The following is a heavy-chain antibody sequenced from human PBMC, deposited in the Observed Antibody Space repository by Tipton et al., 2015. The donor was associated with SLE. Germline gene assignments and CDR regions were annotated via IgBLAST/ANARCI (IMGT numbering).Heavy chain of an antibody. CDR3: ARQDSGSYYPFDY. V-gene: IGHV4-59*08. CDR1: GGSISSYY. CDR2: IYYSGST. Sequence: LRLSCTVSGGSISSYYWSWIRQPPGKGLEWIGYIYYSGSTNYNPSLKGRVTISVDTSKNQFSLKLPSVPAADTAVYYCARQDSGSYYPFDYWGQGTLVTVSS. J-gene: IGHJ4*02. D-gene: IGHD1-26*01.